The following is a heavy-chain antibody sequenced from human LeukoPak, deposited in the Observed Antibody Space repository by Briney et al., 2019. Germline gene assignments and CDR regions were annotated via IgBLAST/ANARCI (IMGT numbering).Heavy chain of an antibody. V-gene: IGHV1-69*13. D-gene: IGHD2-2*02. CDR3: ASSYCSSTSCYTGAFVI. CDR2: IIPIFGTA. CDR1: GGTFSSYA. Sequence: SVKVSCKASGGTFSSYAISWVRQAPGQGLEWMGGIIPIFGTANYAQKFQGRVTITADESTSTAYMELSSLRSEDTAVYYCASSYCSSTSCYTGAFVIWGQGTMVTVSS. J-gene: IGHJ3*02.